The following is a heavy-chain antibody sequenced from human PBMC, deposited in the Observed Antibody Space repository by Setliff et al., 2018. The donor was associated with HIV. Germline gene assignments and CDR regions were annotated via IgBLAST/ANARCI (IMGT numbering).Heavy chain of an antibody. CDR3: ARLLSYSSSNWFDP. CDR2: VYTSGSS. CDR1: GGSFSSGSYY. D-gene: IGHD6-6*01. J-gene: IGHJ5*02. V-gene: IGHV4-61*09. Sequence: SETLSLTCAVSGGSFSSGSYYWSWIRQPAGKGLEWIGHVYTSGSSNYNPSLKSRVTISIDTSKNQFSLRLSSVTAADTAVYYCARLLSYSSSNWFDPWGQGTLVTVSS.